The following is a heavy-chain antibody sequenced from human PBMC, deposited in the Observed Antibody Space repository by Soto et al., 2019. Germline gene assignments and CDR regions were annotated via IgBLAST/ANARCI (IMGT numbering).Heavy chain of an antibody. J-gene: IGHJ6*02. CDR2: INPNGGGT. D-gene: IGHD5-12*01. CDR3: CRDGYKLYGMDV. CDR1: GYTFTGYY. Sequence: ASVKVSCKASGYTFTGYYMHWVRQAPGQGLEWMGWINPNGGGTNYAQKFQGWVTMTRDTSISTAYMELSRLRSDDTAVYYCCRDGYKLYGMDVWGQGTTVTVSS. V-gene: IGHV1-2*04.